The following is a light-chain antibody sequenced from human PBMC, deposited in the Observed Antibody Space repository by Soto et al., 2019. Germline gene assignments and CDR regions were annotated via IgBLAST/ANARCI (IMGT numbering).Light chain of an antibody. CDR3: QQSSSTPQT. J-gene: IGKJ4*01. CDR2: VAS. CDR1: QSINSY. Sequence: DIQMTQPPSSLSASVGDRVTITCRASQSINSYLSWYQQKPGKAPKLLINVASTLQSGVPSRFSGSGSGTDFTLAISSLQPEDFATYYCQQSSSTPQTFGGGTKVDIK. V-gene: IGKV1-39*01.